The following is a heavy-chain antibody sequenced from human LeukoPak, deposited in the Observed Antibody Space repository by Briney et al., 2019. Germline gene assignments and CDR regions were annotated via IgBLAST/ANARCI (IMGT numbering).Heavy chain of an antibody. CDR3: ARKGTAMVRGRDAFDI. J-gene: IGHJ3*02. Sequence: PSETLSLTCAVYGGSFSGYYWSWVRQPPGKGLEWIGEINHSGSTNYNPSLKSRVTISVDTSKNQFSLKLSSVTAADTAVYYCARKGTAMVRGRDAFDIWGQGTMVTVSS. V-gene: IGHV4-34*01. CDR2: INHSGST. D-gene: IGHD5-18*01. CDR1: GGSFSGYY.